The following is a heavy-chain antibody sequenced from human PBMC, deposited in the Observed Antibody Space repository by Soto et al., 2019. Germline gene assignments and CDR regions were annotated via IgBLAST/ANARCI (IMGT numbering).Heavy chain of an antibody. CDR2: IYYSGST. J-gene: IGHJ5*02. CDR1: GGPISSGDYY. V-gene: IGHV4-30-4*01. Sequence: SETLSLTCTVSGGPISSGDYYWSWIRQPPGKGLEWIGYIYYSGSTYYNPSLKSRVTISVDTSKNQFSLKLSSVTAADTAVYYCAREITMVRGAPNWFDPWGQGTLVTVSS. D-gene: IGHD3-10*01. CDR3: AREITMVRGAPNWFDP.